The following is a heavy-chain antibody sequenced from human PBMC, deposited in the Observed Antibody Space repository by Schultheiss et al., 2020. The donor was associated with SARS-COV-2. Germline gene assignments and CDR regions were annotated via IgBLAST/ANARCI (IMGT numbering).Heavy chain of an antibody. Sequence: GGSLRLSCAASGFTFSSYSMNWVRQAPGKGLEWVSSISSSSSYIYYADSVKGRFTISRDNAKNTLYLQMNSLRAEDTAVYYCAREGGGNSEGYFDYWGQGTLVTVSS. CDR1: GFTFSSYS. CDR3: AREGGGNSEGYFDY. J-gene: IGHJ4*02. V-gene: IGHV3-21*01. CDR2: ISSSSSYI. D-gene: IGHD4-23*01.